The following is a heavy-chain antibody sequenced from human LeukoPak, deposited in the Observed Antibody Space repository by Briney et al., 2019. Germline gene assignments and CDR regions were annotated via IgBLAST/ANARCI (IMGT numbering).Heavy chain of an antibody. V-gene: IGHV1-69*05. CDR1: GGTFSSYA. D-gene: IGHD2-2*01. CDR2: IIPIFGTA. Sequence: SVNVSCKASGGTFSSYAIGWVRQAPGEWLEWMGGIIPIFGTAKYAHKFEGRGTITTDESTSTAYMALSSLRSEHTVVYSCARGRVVVPAAIPSAQYDWFDPWGQGTLVTVSS. CDR3: ARGRVVVPAAIPSAQYDWFDP. J-gene: IGHJ5*02.